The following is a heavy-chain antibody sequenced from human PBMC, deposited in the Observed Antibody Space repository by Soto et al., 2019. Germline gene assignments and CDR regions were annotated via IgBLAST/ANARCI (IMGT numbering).Heavy chain of an antibody. D-gene: IGHD6-13*01. CDR2: ISFDESNE. V-gene: IGHV3-30*03. Sequence: GGSLRLSCAVSGFTFSSYGMHWVRQAPGKGLEWVAVISFDESNEYYGDSVKGRFTISRDNSKNTLYLQMDSLRVEDTAVYYCTMPPGIAAALPLDPWGQGTLVTVSS. J-gene: IGHJ5*02. CDR3: TMPPGIAAALPLDP. CDR1: GFTFSSYG.